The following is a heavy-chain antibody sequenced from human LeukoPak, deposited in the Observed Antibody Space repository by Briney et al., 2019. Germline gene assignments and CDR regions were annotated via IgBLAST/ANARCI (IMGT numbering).Heavy chain of an antibody. CDR3: ARTVVVPAVFDY. CDR1: GFTFSSYS. CDR2: ISSSSSYI. D-gene: IGHD2-2*01. V-gene: IGHV3-21*01. Sequence: GSLRLSCAASGFTFSSYSMNWVRQAPGKGLEWVSSISSSSSYIYYADSVKGRFTISRDNAKNSLYLQMNSLRAEDTAVYYCARTVVVPAVFDYWGQGTLVTVSS. J-gene: IGHJ4*02.